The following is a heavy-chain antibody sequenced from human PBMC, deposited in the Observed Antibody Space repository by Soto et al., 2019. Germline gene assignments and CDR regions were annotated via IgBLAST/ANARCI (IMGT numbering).Heavy chain of an antibody. CDR2: INHSGST. J-gene: IGHJ6*02. D-gene: IGHD3-3*01. V-gene: IGHV4-34*01. Sequence: PSETLSLTCAVYGGSFSGYYWSWIRQPPGKGLEWIGEINHSGSTNYNPSLKSRVTISVDTSKNQFSLKLSSVTAADTAVYYCARGQAYYDFWSGYLPHYGMDVWGQGTTVTVSS. CDR3: ARGQAYYDFWSGYLPHYGMDV. CDR1: GGSFSGYY.